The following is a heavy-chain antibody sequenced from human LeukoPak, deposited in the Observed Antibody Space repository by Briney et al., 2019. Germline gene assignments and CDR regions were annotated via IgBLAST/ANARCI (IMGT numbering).Heavy chain of an antibody. CDR1: GGSISSYY. D-gene: IGHD3-16*01. CDR2: IYYSGST. CDR3: ARDGGATRIYFDY. J-gene: IGHJ4*02. V-gene: IGHV4-59*01. Sequence: PSETLSLTCTVSGGSISSYYWSWIRQPPGKGLDWIGYIYYSGSTNYNPSLKSRVTISVDTSKNQFSLKLSSVTAADTAVYYCARDGGATRIYFDYWGQGTLVTVSS.